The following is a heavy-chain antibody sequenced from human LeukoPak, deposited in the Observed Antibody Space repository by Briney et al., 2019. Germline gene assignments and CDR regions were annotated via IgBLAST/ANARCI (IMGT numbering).Heavy chain of an antibody. V-gene: IGHV4-59*01. CDR2: IYYSGNT. CDR1: GDSISSYY. Sequence: SETLSLTCTVSGDSISSYYWSWIRHPPGKGLEWIGCIYYSGNTNYNPSLKGRVTISIDTSKNQFSLKLSSVTAADTAVYYCARDYAFDIWGQGTMVTVSS. CDR3: ARDYAFDI. J-gene: IGHJ3*02.